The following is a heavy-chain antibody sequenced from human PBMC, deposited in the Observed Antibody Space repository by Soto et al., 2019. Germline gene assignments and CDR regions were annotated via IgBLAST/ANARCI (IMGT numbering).Heavy chain of an antibody. Sequence: GGSLRLSCAASGFTFSSYAMTWVRQTPGKGLEWVSAISGSGGSTYYADSVKGRFTISRDNSKNTLYLQMNSLRAEDTAVYYCAKDLADLLYQFDYWGQGTLVTVSS. D-gene: IGHD6-19*01. CDR1: GFTFSSYA. CDR3: AKDLADLLYQFDY. CDR2: ISGSGGST. V-gene: IGHV3-23*01. J-gene: IGHJ4*02.